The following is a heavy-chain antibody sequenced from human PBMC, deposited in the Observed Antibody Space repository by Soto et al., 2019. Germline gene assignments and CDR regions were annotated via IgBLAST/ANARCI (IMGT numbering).Heavy chain of an antibody. CDR2: ISSSSSYI. J-gene: IGHJ4*02. CDR3: ARGRSIAARPGYYFDY. V-gene: IGHV3-21*01. D-gene: IGHD6-6*01. CDR1: GFTFSSYS. Sequence: GGSLRLSCAASGFTFSSYSMNWVRQAPGKGLEWVSSISSSSSYIYYADSVKGRFTISRDNAKNSLYLQMNSLRAEDTAVYYCARGRSIAARPGYYFDYWGQGTLVTVSS.